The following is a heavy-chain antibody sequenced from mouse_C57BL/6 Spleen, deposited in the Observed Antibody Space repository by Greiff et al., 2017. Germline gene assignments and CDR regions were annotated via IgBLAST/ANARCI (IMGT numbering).Heavy chain of an antibody. CDR2: IDPANGNT. J-gene: IGHJ1*03. V-gene: IGHV14-3*01. CDR3: ARGDGSSFWYFDV. D-gene: IGHD1-1*01. CDR1: GFNIKNTY. Sequence: VHVKQSVAELVRPGASVKLSCTASGFNIKNTYMHWVKQRPEQGLEWIGRIDPANGNTKYAPKFQGKATITADTSSNTAYLQLSSLTSEDTAIYYCARGDGSSFWYFDVWGTGTTVTVSS.